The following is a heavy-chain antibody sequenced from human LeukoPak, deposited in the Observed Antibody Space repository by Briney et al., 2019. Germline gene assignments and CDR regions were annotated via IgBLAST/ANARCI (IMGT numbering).Heavy chain of an antibody. CDR3: AKDLARITMIVVVITPPSIYGMDV. V-gene: IGHV3-23*01. CDR2: ISGSGGST. J-gene: IGHJ6*02. Sequence: GGSLRLSCAASGFTFSSYAMSWVRQAPGKGLEWVSVISGSGGSTYYADSVKGRFTISRDNSKNTLYLQMNSLRAEDTAVYYCAKDLARITMIVVVITPPSIYGMDVWGQGTTVTVSS. D-gene: IGHD3-22*01. CDR1: GFTFSSYA.